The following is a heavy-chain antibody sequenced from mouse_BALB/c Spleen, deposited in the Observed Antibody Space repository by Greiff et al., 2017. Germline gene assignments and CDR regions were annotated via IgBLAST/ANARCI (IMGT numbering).Heavy chain of an antibody. V-gene: IGHV3-2*02. CDR2: ISYSGST. CDR1: GYSITSDYA. CDR3: ARSPYYGNYGYFDV. Sequence: EVQLVESGPGLVKPSQSLSLTCTVTGYSITSDYAWNWIRQFPGNKLEWMGYISYSGSTSYNPSLKSRISITRDTSKNQFFLQLNSVTTEDTATYYCARSPYYGNYGYFDVWGAGATGTVSS. J-gene: IGHJ1*01. D-gene: IGHD2-10*01.